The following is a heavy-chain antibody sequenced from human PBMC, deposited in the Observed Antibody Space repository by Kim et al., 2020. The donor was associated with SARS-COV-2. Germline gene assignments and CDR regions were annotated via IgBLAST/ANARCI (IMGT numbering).Heavy chain of an antibody. D-gene: IGHD5-18*01. J-gene: IGHJ5*02. CDR2: INTNTGNP. CDR3: ARGTDTRYTYNWFDP. CDR1: GYTFTSYA. V-gene: IGHV7-4-1*02. Sequence: ASVKVSCKASGYTFTSYAMNWVRQAPGQGLEWMGWINTNTGNPTYAQGFTGRFVFSLDTSVSTAYLQISSLKAEDTAVYYCARGTDTRYTYNWFDPWGQGTLVTVSS.